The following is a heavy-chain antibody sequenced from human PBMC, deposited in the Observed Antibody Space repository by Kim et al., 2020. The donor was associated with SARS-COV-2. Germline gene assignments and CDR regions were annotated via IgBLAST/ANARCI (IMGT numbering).Heavy chain of an antibody. V-gene: IGHV3-66*01. CDR3: ARDVGEDYFDF. J-gene: IGHJ4*02. CDR2: T. Sequence: TYNADSVKGRFNISRDISKNTLYLQMNSLRAEDTAVYDCARDVGEDYFDFWGQGTLVTISS.